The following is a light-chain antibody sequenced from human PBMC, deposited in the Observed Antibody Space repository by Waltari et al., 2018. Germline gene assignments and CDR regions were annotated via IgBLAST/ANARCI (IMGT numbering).Light chain of an antibody. V-gene: IGKV1-39*01. CDR3: QQSYSTPLT. CDR2: AES. Sequence: DIQMTQSPSSLSASVGDRVTITCRASQSISSYLNCYQQKPGKAPKLLIYAESSLQSGVPSRFSGSGSGTDFTLTISSLQPEDFATYYCQQSYSTPLTFGGGTKVEIK. J-gene: IGKJ4*01. CDR1: QSISSY.